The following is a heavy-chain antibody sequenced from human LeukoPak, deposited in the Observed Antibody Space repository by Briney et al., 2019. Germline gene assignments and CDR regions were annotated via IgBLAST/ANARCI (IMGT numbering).Heavy chain of an antibody. J-gene: IGHJ4*02. V-gene: IGHV3-30*02. CDR3: AKDSKLPRNYDILTGYFGY. Sequence: PGGSLRLSCAASGFTFSSYGMHWVRQAPGKGLEWVAFIRYDGSNKYYADSVKGRFTISRDNSKNTLYLQMNSLRAEDTAVYYCAKDSKLPRNYDILTGYFGYWGQGTLVTVS. D-gene: IGHD3-9*01. CDR2: IRYDGSNK. CDR1: GFTFSSYG.